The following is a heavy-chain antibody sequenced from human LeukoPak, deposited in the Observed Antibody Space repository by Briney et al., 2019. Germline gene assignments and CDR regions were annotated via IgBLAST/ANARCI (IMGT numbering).Heavy chain of an antibody. D-gene: IGHD1-1*01. J-gene: IGHJ3*02. CDR1: GFIFSSYN. Sequence: GGSLRLSCAASGFIFSSYNMNWVRQAPGKGLEWVSSISSSSSYIYYADSVKGRFTISRDNAKNSLYLQMNSLRAEDTAVYYCARDPGGTVAPDAFDIWGQGTMVTVSS. V-gene: IGHV3-21*01. CDR3: ARDPGGTVAPDAFDI. CDR2: ISSSSSYI.